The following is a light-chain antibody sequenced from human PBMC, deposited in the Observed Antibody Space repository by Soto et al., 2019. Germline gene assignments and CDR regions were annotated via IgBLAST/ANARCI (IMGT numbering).Light chain of an antibody. CDR1: QSVLYSAKNKNF. Sequence: DIVMTQSPDSLAVSLGERATIHCKSSQSVLYSAKNKNFLTWYQQKPGQPPKLLMYWASTRKSGVPDRFTGSGYGTDFTLTINTLQAEDVSVYYCQQHYINPITFGQGTRLEIK. CDR3: QQHYINPIT. J-gene: IGKJ5*01. V-gene: IGKV4-1*01. CDR2: WAS.